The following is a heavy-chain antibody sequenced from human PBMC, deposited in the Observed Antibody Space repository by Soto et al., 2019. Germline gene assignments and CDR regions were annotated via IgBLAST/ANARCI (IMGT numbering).Heavy chain of an antibody. CDR3: ARRGLVGATTFDY. CDR1: GGSISSSRSY. D-gene: IGHD1-26*01. CDR2: IYYSGST. J-gene: IGHJ4*02. V-gene: IGHV4-39*01. Sequence: PSETLSLTCTVSGGSISSSRSYWGWIRQPPGKGLECIGSIYYSGSTYYSPSLKSRVTISVDTSKNQFSLKLSSVTAADTAVHYCARRGLVGATTFDYWGQGTLVTVSS.